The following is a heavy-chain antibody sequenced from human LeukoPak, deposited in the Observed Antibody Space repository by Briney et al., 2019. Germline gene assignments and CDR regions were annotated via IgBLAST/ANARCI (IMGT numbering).Heavy chain of an antibody. D-gene: IGHD5-24*01. CDR2: INHSGST. J-gene: IGHJ6*03. CDR3: ARRSYMDV. V-gene: IGHV4-34*01. Sequence: SETLSLTCAVYGGSFSGYYWSWIRQPPGKGLEWIGEINHSGSTNYNPSLKSRVTISVDTSKNQFSLKLSSVTAADTAVYHCARRSYMDVWGKGTTVTVSS. CDR1: GGSFSGYY.